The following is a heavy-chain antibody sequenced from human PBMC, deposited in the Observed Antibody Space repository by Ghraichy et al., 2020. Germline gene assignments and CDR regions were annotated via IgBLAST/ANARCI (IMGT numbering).Heavy chain of an antibody. CDR3: ARKGYCSGGSCYRKPPYYYGMDV. CDR1: GYTFTSYG. J-gene: IGHJ6*02. CDR2: ISAYNGNT. V-gene: IGHV1-18*01. D-gene: IGHD2-15*01. Sequence: ASVKVSCKASGYTFTSYGISWVRQAPGQGLEWMGWISAYNGNTNYAQKLQGRVTMTTDTSTSTAYMELRSLRSDDTAVYYCARKGYCSGGSCYRKPPYYYGMDVWGQGTTVTVSS.